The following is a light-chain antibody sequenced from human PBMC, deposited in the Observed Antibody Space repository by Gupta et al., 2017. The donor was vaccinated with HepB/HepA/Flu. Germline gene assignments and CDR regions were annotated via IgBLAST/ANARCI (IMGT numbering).Light chain of an antibody. CDR2: DVS. CDR1: SNDIGRYNY. Sequence: QSALTQPASVSGSPGQSITISCTGTSNDIGRYNYVSWYQQYPGKAPKLIISDVSNRPSGVSTRFSGSKSGNTASLTISGLQAEDEADYYCSSHTALREASDFFGTGTKVTVL. V-gene: IGLV2-14*03. CDR3: SSHTALREASDF. J-gene: IGLJ1*01.